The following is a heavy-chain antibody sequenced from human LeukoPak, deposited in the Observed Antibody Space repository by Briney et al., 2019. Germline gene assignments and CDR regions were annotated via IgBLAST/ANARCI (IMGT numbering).Heavy chain of an antibody. CDR1: GGSISSHY. V-gene: IGHV4-59*11. CDR2: IYYSGST. Sequence: PSETLSLTCTVSGGSISSHYWSWIRQPPGKGLEWIGDIYYSGSTNYNPSLKSRVTISVDTSKNQFSLKLSSVTAADTAVYYCARERIVVVPAAKGYYYYMDVWGKGTTVTVSS. CDR3: ARERIVVVPAAKGYYYYMDV. J-gene: IGHJ6*03. D-gene: IGHD2-2*01.